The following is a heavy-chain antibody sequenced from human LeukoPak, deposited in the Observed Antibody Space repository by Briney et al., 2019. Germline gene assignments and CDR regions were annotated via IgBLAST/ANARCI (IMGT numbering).Heavy chain of an antibody. Sequence: ASVKVSCKASGYTFTGYYMHWVRQAPGQGLEWMGWINPNSGGTNYAQKFQGRVTMTRDTSISTAYMELSRLRSDDTAVYYCAGGRVVPAAKNWFDPWGQGTLVTVSS. J-gene: IGHJ5*02. V-gene: IGHV1-2*02. CDR3: AGGRVVPAAKNWFDP. CDR1: GYTFTGYY. D-gene: IGHD2-2*01. CDR2: INPNSGGT.